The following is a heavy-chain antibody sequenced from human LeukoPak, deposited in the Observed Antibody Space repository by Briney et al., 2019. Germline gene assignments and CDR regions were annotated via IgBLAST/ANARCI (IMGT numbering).Heavy chain of an antibody. Sequence: SETLSLTCAVYGGSFSGYYWSWIRQPPGKGLEWIGEINHSGSTSYNPSLKSRVTISVDTSKNQFSLKLSSVTAADTAVYYCAIRAEGHGWFDPWGQGTLVTVSS. CDR2: INHSGST. J-gene: IGHJ5*02. CDR3: AIRAEGHGWFDP. V-gene: IGHV4-34*01. CDR1: GGSFSGYY. D-gene: IGHD6-19*01.